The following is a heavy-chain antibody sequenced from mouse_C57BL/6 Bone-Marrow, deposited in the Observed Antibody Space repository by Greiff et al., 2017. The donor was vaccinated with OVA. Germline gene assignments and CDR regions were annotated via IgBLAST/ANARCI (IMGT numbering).Heavy chain of an antibody. D-gene: IGHD2-3*01. V-gene: IGHV1-50*01. CDR2: IDPSDSYT. J-gene: IGHJ3*01. Sequence: QVQLQQPGAELVKPGASVKLSCKASGYTFTSYCMQWVKQRPGQGLEWIGEIDPSDSYTNYNQKFKGKATLTVDTSSSTAYMQLSSLTSEDSAVYYCARRDGYYEAYWGQGTLVTVSA. CDR1: GYTFTSYC. CDR3: ARRDGYYEAY.